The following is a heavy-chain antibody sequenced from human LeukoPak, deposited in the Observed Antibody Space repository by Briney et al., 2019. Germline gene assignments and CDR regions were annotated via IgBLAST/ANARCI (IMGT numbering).Heavy chain of an antibody. D-gene: IGHD2-2*01. CDR2: ISGSGGST. CDR1: GFTFSSYA. J-gene: IGHJ4*02. CDR3: AKDGYCSSTSCLDKFDY. V-gene: IGHV3-23*01. Sequence: GGSLRPSCAASGFTFSSYAMSWVRQAPGKGLEWVSAISGSGGSTYYADSVKGRFTISRDNSKNTLYLQMNSLRAEDTAVYYCAKDGYCSSTSCLDKFDYWGQGTLVTVSS.